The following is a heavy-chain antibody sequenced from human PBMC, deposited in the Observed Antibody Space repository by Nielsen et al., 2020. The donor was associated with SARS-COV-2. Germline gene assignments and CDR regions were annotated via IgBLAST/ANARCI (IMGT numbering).Heavy chain of an antibody. CDR3: ARGYYGSGSYYNRARVHYYGMDV. Sequence: WIRQPPGKGLEWIGSIYYSGSTYYNPSLKSRVTISVDTSKNQFSLKLSSVTAADTAVYYCARGYYGSGSYYNRARVHYYGMDVWGQGTTVTVSS. V-gene: IGHV4-39*07. D-gene: IGHD3-10*01. CDR2: IYYSGST. J-gene: IGHJ6*02.